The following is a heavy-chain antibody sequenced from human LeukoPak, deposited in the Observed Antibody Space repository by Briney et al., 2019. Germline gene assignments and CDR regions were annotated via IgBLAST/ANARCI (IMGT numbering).Heavy chain of an antibody. Sequence: SETLSLTCTVSGGSISSYYWSWIRQPPGKGLEWIGYIYTSGSTNYNPSLKSRVTISVDTSKNQFSLKLSSVTAADTAVYYCARGRSYGFLRDYYYMDVWGKGTTVTVSS. CDR3: ARGRSYGFLRDYYYMDV. CDR2: IYTSGST. CDR1: GGSISSYY. J-gene: IGHJ6*03. V-gene: IGHV4-4*09. D-gene: IGHD5-18*01.